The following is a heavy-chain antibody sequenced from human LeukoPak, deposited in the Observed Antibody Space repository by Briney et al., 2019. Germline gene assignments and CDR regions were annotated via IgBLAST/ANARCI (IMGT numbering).Heavy chain of an antibody. CDR1: GGSISSGSYY. V-gene: IGHV4-61*02. D-gene: IGHD2-21*02. J-gene: IGHJ3*02. CDR3: AREAGGDDAFDI. Sequence: SQTLSLTCTVSGGSISSGSYYWSWIRQPAGKGLEWIGRIYTSGSTNYNPSLKSRVTISVDTSRNQFSLKLSSVTAADTAVYYCAREAGGDDAFDIWGQGTMVTVSS. CDR2: IYTSGST.